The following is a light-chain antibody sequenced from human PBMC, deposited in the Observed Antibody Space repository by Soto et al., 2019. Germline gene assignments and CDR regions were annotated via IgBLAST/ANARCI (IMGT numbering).Light chain of an antibody. Sequence: QSVLTQPPSVSAAPGQKVTVSCSGSSSNIGNNHVSWYQHLPGTAPKVLIYSNDQRPSGVPDRFSGSKSGTSASLAISGLQSEDEADYYCAAWDDSLSGAVFGGGTQLTVL. V-gene: IGLV1-47*02. CDR1: SSNIGNNH. CDR3: AAWDDSLSGAV. CDR2: SND. J-gene: IGLJ7*01.